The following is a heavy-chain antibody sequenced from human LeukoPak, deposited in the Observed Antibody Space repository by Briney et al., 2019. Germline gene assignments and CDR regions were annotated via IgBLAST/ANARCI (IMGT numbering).Heavy chain of an antibody. Sequence: SETLSLTCAVSGGSISSGGYSWSWIRQPPGKGLEWIGYIYHSGSTYYNPSLKSRVTISVDRSKNQFSLKLSSVTAADTAVYYCARANYYDSSGYYLFDYWGQGTLVTVSS. V-gene: IGHV4-30-2*01. CDR3: ARANYYDSSGYYLFDY. J-gene: IGHJ4*02. CDR2: IYHSGST. D-gene: IGHD3-22*01. CDR1: GGSISSGGYS.